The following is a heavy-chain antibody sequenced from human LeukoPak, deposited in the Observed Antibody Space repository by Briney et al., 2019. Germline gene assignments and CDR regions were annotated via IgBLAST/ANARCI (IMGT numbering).Heavy chain of an antibody. CDR2: IYYSGST. CDR1: GGSISSSSYY. J-gene: IGHJ4*02. D-gene: IGHD6-13*01. V-gene: IGHV4-39*01. CDR3: ARRVSGYSSSWYGGYFDY. Sequence: SETLSLTCTVSGGSISSSSYYWGWIRQPPGKGLEWIGSIYYSGSTYYNPSPKSRVTISVDTSKNQFSLKLSSVTAADTAVYYCARRVSGYSSSWYGGYFDYWGQGTLVTVSS.